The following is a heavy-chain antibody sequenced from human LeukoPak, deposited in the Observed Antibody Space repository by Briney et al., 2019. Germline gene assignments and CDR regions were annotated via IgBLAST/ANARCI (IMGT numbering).Heavy chain of an antibody. Sequence: PGGSLRLSCAASGFTFSSYAMSWVRQAPGKGLEWVSSISSSSSYIYYADSVKGRFTISRDNAKNSLYLQMNSLRAEDTAVYYCARDIVVVPAGLTTTTQLGLGYYMDVWGKGTTVTVSS. J-gene: IGHJ6*03. CDR1: GFTFSSYA. D-gene: IGHD2-2*01. V-gene: IGHV3-21*01. CDR2: ISSSSSYI. CDR3: ARDIVVVPAGLTTTTQLGLGYYMDV.